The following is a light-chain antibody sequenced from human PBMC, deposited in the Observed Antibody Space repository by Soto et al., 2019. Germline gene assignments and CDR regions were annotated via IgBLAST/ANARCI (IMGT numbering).Light chain of an antibody. CDR2: RGT. V-gene: IGLV2-23*01. J-gene: IGLJ1*01. Sequence: CVLGPPAWVSGSPGQSVPISFTGTISDVGAYDAVSWYQQHPGKAPQVIIYRGTKRPSGVSTRFSGSVSGNTASLTVSGLQAEDQAEYFGCSSAPESPYVYGTGTKVTVL. CDR1: ISDVGAYDA. CDR3: CSSAPESPYV.